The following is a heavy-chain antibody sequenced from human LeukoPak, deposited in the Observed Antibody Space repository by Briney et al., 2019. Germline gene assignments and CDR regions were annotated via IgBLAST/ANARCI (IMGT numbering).Heavy chain of an antibody. D-gene: IGHD5-24*01. CDR3: TRVGDDYPY. CDR1: GYIFTAYY. V-gene: IGHV1-2*02. J-gene: IGHJ4*02. CDR2: IKANSGDT. Sequence: GASVTVSCKASGYIFTAYYLHWVRQAPGQKPEWMGWIKANSGDTNYAQKFQGRVTMTRDTSISTVYMELSGLTADDTAVYYCTRVGDDYPYWGQGTLVTVSP.